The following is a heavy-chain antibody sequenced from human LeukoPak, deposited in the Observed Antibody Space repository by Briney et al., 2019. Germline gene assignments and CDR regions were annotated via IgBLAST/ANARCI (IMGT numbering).Heavy chain of an antibody. Sequence: GGSLRLSCAASGFTFSSYAMYWVRQAPGKGPEWVAVISYDGSNKYYADSVKGRFTISRDNSKNTLYLQMNSLRAEDTAVYYCARETTVAAFDYWGQGTLVTVSS. V-gene: IGHV3-30-3*01. J-gene: IGHJ4*02. CDR2: ISYDGSNK. D-gene: IGHD4-23*01. CDR3: ARETTVAAFDY. CDR1: GFTFSSYA.